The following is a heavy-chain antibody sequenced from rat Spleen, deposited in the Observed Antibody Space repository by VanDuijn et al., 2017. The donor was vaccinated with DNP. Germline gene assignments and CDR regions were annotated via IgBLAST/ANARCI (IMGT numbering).Heavy chain of an antibody. CDR3: TTEWAGSYDY. CDR2: ITNTGSTS. CDR1: GLTFSNAD. D-gene: IGHD1-12*02. J-gene: IGHJ2*01. Sequence: EVQLVESGGGLVQPGRSMKLSCGASGLTFSNADMAWVRQTPTKGLEWVAHITNTGSTSYYRDSVQGRFTISRDNAKKTLYLQMDSLRSEDTATYYCTTEWAGSYDYWGQGVMVTVSS. V-gene: IGHV5-27*01.